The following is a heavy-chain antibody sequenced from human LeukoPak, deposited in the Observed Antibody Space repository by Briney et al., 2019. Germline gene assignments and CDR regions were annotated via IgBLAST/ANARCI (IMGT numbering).Heavy chain of an antibody. CDR3: ARGGYSGYDSNNWFDP. J-gene: IGHJ5*02. Sequence: SETLSHTCAVYGGSFSDYYWTWIRQPPGKGLEWIGEINHSRNTNYNPSLKSRVTISVDTSKNQFSLKLSSVTAADTAVYYCARGGYSGYDSNNWFDPWGQGTLVTVSS. V-gene: IGHV4-34*01. CDR2: INHSRNT. D-gene: IGHD5-12*01. CDR1: GGSFSDYY.